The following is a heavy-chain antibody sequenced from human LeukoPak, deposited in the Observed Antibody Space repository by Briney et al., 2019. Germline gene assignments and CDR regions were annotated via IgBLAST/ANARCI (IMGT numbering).Heavy chain of an antibody. CDR2: ISSSSSYI. CDR1: GFTFSSYS. CDR3: ARDLERISYDSRLGGNC. V-gene: IGHV3-21*01. J-gene: IGHJ4*02. Sequence: PGGSLRLSCAASGFTFSSYSMNWVRQAPGKGLEWVSSISSSSSYIYYADSVKGRFTISRDNAKNSLYLQMNSLRAEDTAVYYCARDLERISYDSRLGGNCWGQGTLVTVSS. D-gene: IGHD3-22*01.